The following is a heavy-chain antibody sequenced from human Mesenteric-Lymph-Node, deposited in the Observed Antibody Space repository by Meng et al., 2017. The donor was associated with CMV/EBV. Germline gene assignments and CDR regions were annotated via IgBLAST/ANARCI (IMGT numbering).Heavy chain of an antibody. Sequence: SETLSLTCTVSGGSISTYYWSWIRQPPGKGLEWVGYVYHSGSSNYNPSLGSRVTISVDTSENQFSLKLSSVTAADTAVYYCARGEDDFWSGYYSWGQGTLVTVSS. V-gene: IGHV4-59*01. D-gene: IGHD3-3*01. CDR2: VYHSGSS. CDR1: GGSISTYY. CDR3: ARGEDDFWSGYYS. J-gene: IGHJ5*02.